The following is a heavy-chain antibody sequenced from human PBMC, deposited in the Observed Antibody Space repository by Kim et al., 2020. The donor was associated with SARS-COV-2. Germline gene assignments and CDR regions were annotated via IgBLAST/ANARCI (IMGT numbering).Heavy chain of an antibody. D-gene: IGHD4-17*01. CDR2: IYSGGSST. CDR1: GFTFSSYA. Sequence: GGSLRLSCAASGFTFSSYAMSWVRQAPGKGLEWVSGIYSGGSSTYYADSVKGRFTISRDNSKNTLYLQMNSLRAEDTAVYYCAKGTNDYGDYALGYWGQGTLVTLSS. J-gene: IGHJ4*02. CDR3: AKGTNDYGDYALGY. V-gene: IGHV3-23*03.